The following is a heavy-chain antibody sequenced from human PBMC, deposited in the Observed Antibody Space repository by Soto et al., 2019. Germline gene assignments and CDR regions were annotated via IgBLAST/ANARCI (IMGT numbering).Heavy chain of an antibody. Sequence: QVQLVESGGGVVQPGRSLRLSCAASGFTFSSCVMHWVRQAPGKGLEWVAVIWYDGSNKYYADSVKGRFTISRDNSKNTLYLQMNSLRAEDTAVYYCAREPSMYGDYWGTCGYWGLGTLVTVSS. CDR2: IWYDGSNK. D-gene: IGHD4-17*01. CDR3: AREPSMYGDYWGTCGY. J-gene: IGHJ4*02. CDR1: GFTFSSCV. V-gene: IGHV3-33*01.